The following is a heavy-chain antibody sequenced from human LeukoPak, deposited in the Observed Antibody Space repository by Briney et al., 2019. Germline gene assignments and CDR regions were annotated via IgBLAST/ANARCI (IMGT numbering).Heavy chain of an antibody. CDR1: GFTFSTYW. CDR3: AREFEISKWFGESTLPDY. V-gene: IGHV3-74*01. J-gene: IGHJ4*02. CDR2: INSDGSTT. Sequence: GGSLRLSCAASGFTFSTYWMHWVRQAPGKGLVWVSRINSDGSTTDYADSVKGRFTISRDNAKNTLYLQMDSLRAEDTAVYYCAREFEISKWFGESTLPDYWGQGTLVTVSS. D-gene: IGHD3-10*01.